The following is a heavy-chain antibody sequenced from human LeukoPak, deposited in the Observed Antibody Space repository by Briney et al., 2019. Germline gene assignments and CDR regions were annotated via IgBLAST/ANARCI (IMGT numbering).Heavy chain of an antibody. D-gene: IGHD2-15*01. Sequence: GGSLRLSCAASGFAISANYMTWVRQSPGKGLDWVSVILSGGDTDYAASVKGRFTISKDNSKNTVFLQLNSLRVEDTAMYYCASLYCSRGSCAFDVWGQGTLVTVSS. CDR1: GFAISANY. J-gene: IGHJ5*02. CDR2: ILSGGDT. CDR3: ASLYCSRGSCAFDV. V-gene: IGHV3-66*01.